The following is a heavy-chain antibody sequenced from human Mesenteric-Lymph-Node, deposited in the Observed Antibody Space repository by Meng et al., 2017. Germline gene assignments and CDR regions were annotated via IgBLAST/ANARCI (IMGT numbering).Heavy chain of an antibody. CDR1: GFTFSNAW. V-gene: IGHV3-15*04. D-gene: IGHD3-10*01. J-gene: IGHJ1*01. CDR2: IDNKSSGGTT. Sequence: GGSLRLSCAASGFTFSNAWMSWVRQAPGKGLEWVDRIDNKSSGGTTIYTAPVKGRFTISRDDSRNTLYLQMNSLKTEDTAVYYCTSGSGAHTIGYWGQGALVTVS. CDR3: TSGSGAHTIGY.